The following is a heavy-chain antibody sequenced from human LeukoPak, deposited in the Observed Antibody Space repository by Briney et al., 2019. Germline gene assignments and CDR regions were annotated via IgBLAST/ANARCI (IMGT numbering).Heavy chain of an antibody. V-gene: IGHV3-48*04. CDR2: ISSSSSTI. CDR3: ARDPPRAGY. Sequence: GGSLRLSCAASGFTFSNYNMKWVRQAPGKGLEWVSYISSSSSTIYYADSVNGRFTISRDNAKNSLYLQMNSLRAEDTAVYYCARDPPRAGYWGQGTLLTVSS. CDR1: GFTFSNYN. J-gene: IGHJ4*02.